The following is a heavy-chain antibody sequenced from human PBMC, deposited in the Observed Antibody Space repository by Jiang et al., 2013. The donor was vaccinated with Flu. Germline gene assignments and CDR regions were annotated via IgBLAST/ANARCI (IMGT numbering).Heavy chain of an antibody. Sequence: SGAEVKEPGSSVKVSCKASGDTYNNYALMWVRQAPGLGLEWMGEIVPMFGTKYYAKKFQGRVTFTADAFTSTAYMELSGLTAEDTALYFCTRSLSGWPDWTFALWGQGTLVAVSS. CDR1: GDTYNNYA. V-gene: IGHV1-69*01. D-gene: IGHD1-1*01. CDR3: TRSLSGWPDWTFAL. CDR2: IVPMFGTK. J-gene: IGHJ3*01.